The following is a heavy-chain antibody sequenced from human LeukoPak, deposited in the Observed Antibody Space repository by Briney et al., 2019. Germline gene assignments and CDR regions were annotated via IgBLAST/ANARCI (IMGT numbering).Heavy chain of an antibody. J-gene: IGHJ5*02. CDR3: ARGPTHYDILTGYSAPNWFDP. CDR2: IIPIFGTA. V-gene: IGHV1-69*05. CDR1: GGTFSSYA. D-gene: IGHD3-9*01. Sequence: ASVKVSCKASGGTFSSYAISRVRQAPGQGLEWMGGIIPIFGTANYAQKFQGRVTITTDESTSTAYMELSSLRSGDTAVYYCARGPTHYDILTGYSAPNWFDPWGQGTLVTVSS.